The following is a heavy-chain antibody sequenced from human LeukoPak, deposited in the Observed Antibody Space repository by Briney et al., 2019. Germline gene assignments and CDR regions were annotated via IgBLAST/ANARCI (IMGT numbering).Heavy chain of an antibody. CDR1: GGSISSSNW. CDR2: IYHSGST. CDR3: AAYYYGSGSWGY. D-gene: IGHD3-10*01. Sequence: SETLSLTCAVSGGSISSSNWWSWVRQPPGKGLEWIGEIYHSGSTNYDPSLKSRVTISVDKSKNQFSLKLSSVTAADTAVYYCAAYYYGSGSWGYWGQGTLVTVSS. V-gene: IGHV4-4*02. J-gene: IGHJ4*02.